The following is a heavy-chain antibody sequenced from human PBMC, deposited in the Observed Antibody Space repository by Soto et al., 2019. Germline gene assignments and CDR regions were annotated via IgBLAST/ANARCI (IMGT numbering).Heavy chain of an antibody. D-gene: IGHD3-22*01. CDR3: AKYYYHSSGYDYFDY. Sequence: SETLSLTCTVSGGSVIGFFWAWIRQPPGKGLEWIGYIYYTGSTNYNPSLESRVSISVDTSKNQFSLNLNSLTAADTAVYYCAKYYYHSSGYDYFDYWGQGTLVTVS. J-gene: IGHJ4*02. CDR1: GGSVIGFF. CDR2: IYYTGST. V-gene: IGHV4-59*02.